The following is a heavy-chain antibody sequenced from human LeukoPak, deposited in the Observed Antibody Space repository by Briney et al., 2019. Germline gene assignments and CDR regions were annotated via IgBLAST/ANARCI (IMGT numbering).Heavy chain of an antibody. D-gene: IGHD2-15*01. CDR1: GYTFTSYG. Sequence: ASVKVSCKASGYTFTSYGISWVRQAPGQGLEWMGWISAYNGNTNYAQKLQGRVTMTPDTSTSTAYMPLWSQRSDNTAGYYCASRVYIHGSCHFDYWSHVSLVTVSS. CDR2: ISAYNGNT. V-gene: IGHV1-18*01. J-gene: IGHJ4*01. CDR3: ASRVYIHGSCHFDY.